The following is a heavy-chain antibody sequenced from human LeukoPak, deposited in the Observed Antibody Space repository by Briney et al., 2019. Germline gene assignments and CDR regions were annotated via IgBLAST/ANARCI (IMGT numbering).Heavy chain of an antibody. Sequence: GGSLRLSCAASGFTFSDYYMSWIRQAPGKGLEWVSYISSSGSTIYYADSVKGRFTISRDNAKNTLYLQMNSLRAEDTAVYYCARVAAAAGSYYFAYWGQGTLVTVSS. CDR3: ARVAAAAGSYYFAY. D-gene: IGHD6-13*01. V-gene: IGHV3-11*04. CDR1: GFTFSDYY. CDR2: ISSSGSTI. J-gene: IGHJ4*02.